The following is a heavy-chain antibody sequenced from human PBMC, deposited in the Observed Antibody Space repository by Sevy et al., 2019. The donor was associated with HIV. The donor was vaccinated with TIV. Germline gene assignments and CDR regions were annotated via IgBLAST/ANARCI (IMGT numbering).Heavy chain of an antibody. CDR3: ARLDAYCSSTSCYYYYGMDV. V-gene: IGHV4-39*01. CDR1: GGSISSSSYY. J-gene: IGHJ6*02. CDR2: IYYSGST. Sequence: SETLSLTCTVSGGSISSSSYYWGWIRQPPGKGLEWIGSIYYSGSTYYNPSLKSRVTISVDTSKNQFSLKLSSVTAADTALYYCARLDAYCSSTSCYYYYGMDVWGQGTTVTVSS. D-gene: IGHD2-2*01.